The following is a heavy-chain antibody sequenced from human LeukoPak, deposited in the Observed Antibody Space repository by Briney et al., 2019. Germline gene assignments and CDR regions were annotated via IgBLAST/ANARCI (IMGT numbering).Heavy chain of an antibody. J-gene: IGHJ6*03. CDR3: AKQPLYDILTGYYPPDYYYYMDV. CDR1: MFTFSTYG. Sequence: GGSLRLSCAASMFTFSTYGMHWVRQAPGKGLEWVSVISFDGRNEYYADSVKGRFTISRDNSKNTLYLQMNSLRAEDTAVYYCAKQPLYDILTGYYPPDYYYYMDVWGKGTTVTISS. CDR2: ISFDGRNE. V-gene: IGHV3-30*18. D-gene: IGHD3-9*01.